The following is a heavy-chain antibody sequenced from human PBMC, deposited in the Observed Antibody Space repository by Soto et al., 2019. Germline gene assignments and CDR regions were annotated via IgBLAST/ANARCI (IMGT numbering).Heavy chain of an antibody. CDR3: ARCVSTTGNYYYYYMDV. J-gene: IGHJ6*03. V-gene: IGHV3-7*01. CDR1: EFTFSSYW. D-gene: IGHD1-1*01. CDR2: IEQDGSEK. Sequence: EVQLVESGGGLVQPGGSLRLSCAASEFTFSSYWMSWVRQAPGKGLEWVANIEQDGSEKYYVDSVKGRFAISRDNAKSSLYLQMNSLRAEDTAVYYCARCVSTTGNYYYYYMDVWGRGTTVTVSS.